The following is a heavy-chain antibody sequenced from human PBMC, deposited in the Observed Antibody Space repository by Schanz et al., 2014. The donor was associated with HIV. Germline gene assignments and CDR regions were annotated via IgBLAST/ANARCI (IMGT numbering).Heavy chain of an antibody. Sequence: QVQLVESGGGVVQPGRSLRLSCAASGFTFSSYGMHWVRQAPGKGLEWVAVISYDGRNKYYAGSVKGRFTISRDNSKNTLYLQMNSLRAEDTAVYYCAKDQGYDFWSGYYNYYDMDVWGQGTTVTVSS. J-gene: IGHJ6*02. D-gene: IGHD3-3*01. CDR2: ISYDGRNK. CDR3: AKDQGYDFWSGYYNYYDMDV. CDR1: GFTFSSYG. V-gene: IGHV3-30*18.